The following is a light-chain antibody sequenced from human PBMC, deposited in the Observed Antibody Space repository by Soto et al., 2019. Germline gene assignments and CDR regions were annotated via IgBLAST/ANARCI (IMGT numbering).Light chain of an antibody. Sequence: QSALTQPPSASGSPGQSVTISCTGTSSDVCGYDYVSWYQQHPGKAPKLMIFEVSKRPSGVPDRFSGSKSGNTASLTVSGLQAEDEADYYCSSYAGSNILVFGGGTQLTVL. J-gene: IGLJ2*01. V-gene: IGLV2-8*01. CDR3: SSYAGSNILV. CDR1: SSDVCGYDY. CDR2: EVS.